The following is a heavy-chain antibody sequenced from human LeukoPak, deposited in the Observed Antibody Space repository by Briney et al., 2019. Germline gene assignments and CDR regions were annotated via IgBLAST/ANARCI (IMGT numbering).Heavy chain of an antibody. D-gene: IGHD1-26*01. Sequence: GGSLRLSCAASGFIFSSYEMKWVRQAPGKGLEGVSYISSSGSITYYADSVKGRFTISRDNAKNSLYLQMNSLRAEDTAVYYCARDLGGSYFNYFDYWGQGTLVTVSS. V-gene: IGHV3-48*03. J-gene: IGHJ4*02. CDR2: ISSSGSIT. CDR1: GFIFSSYE. CDR3: ARDLGGSYFNYFDY.